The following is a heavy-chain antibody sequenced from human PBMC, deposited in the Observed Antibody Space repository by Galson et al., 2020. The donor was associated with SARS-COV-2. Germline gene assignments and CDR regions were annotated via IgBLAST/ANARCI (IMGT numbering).Heavy chain of an antibody. J-gene: IGHJ4*02. CDR2: ISDRGGST. D-gene: IGHD1-26*01. V-gene: IGHV3-23*01. CDR1: GFTFNSYA. CDR3: ARDRGWGASDY. Sequence: GESLKISCAASGFTFNSYAMSWVRQAPGKGLEWVSTISDRGGSTYYADLVKGRFTISRDNSKNTLYLQMHSLGAEDTAVYFCARDRGWGASDYWGQGTLATVSS.